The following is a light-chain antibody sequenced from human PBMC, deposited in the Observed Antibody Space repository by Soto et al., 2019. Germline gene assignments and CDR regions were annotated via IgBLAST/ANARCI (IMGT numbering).Light chain of an antibody. Sequence: QSVLTQPPSASGTPGQRVTISCSGSRSNIGSNNVYWYQQLPGTAPKLLIYSNDKRPSGVPDRFSGSKSGTSASLAITGLKPEHEDDYYCAAWDDSLNGVYVFGPGTKVT. J-gene: IGLJ1*01. V-gene: IGLV1-44*01. CDR1: RSNIGSNN. CDR3: AAWDDSLNGVYV. CDR2: SND.